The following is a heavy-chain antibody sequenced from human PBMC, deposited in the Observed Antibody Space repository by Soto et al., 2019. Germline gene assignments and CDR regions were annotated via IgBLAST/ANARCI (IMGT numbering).Heavy chain of an antibody. CDR1: GGSFSGYY. D-gene: IGHD5-18*01. V-gene: IGHV4-34*01. CDR3: ARGKQLWLLNGMDV. Sequence: QVQLQQWGAGLLKPSETLSLTCAVYGGSFSGYYWSWIRQPPGKGLGWIGEINHSGSTNYNPSLKSRVTISVDTSKNQFSLKLSSVTAADTAVYYCARGKQLWLLNGMDVWGQGTTVTVSS. CDR2: INHSGST. J-gene: IGHJ6*02.